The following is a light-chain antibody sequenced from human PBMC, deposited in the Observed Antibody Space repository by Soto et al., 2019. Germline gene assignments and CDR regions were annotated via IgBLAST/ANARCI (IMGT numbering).Light chain of an antibody. J-gene: IGLJ3*02. V-gene: IGLV7-43*01. Sequence: QAVVTQEPSLTVSPGGTVTLICASSTGAVTSGHYASWFQQKPGQAPRTLIYTTNSRHSWTPARFSGSLLGGKAALTLSAVQPEDEAEYYCLLYYGGSQLMFGGGTKVTVL. CDR2: TTN. CDR1: TGAVTSGHY. CDR3: LLYYGGSQLM.